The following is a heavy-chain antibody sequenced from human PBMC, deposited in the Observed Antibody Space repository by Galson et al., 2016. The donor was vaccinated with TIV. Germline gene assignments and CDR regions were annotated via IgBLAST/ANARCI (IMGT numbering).Heavy chain of an antibody. Sequence: SVKVSCKASGGIFRSNAINWVRQAPGQGLEWMGGIIAIFGTAHYAQKFQGRVSITADESTSTAYLELTSLRSDDTAVYYCARSPHYYSSYLDVWGKGTTVTVSS. CDR2: IIAIFGTA. V-gene: IGHV1-69*13. J-gene: IGHJ6*03. CDR1: GGIFRSNA. CDR3: ARSPHYYSSYLDV.